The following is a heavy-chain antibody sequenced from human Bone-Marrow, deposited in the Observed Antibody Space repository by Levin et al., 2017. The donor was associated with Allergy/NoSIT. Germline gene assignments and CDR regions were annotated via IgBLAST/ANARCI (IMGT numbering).Heavy chain of an antibody. CDR2: ISGSGGST. CDR3: AKDRMVRGVSDRGDHDY. D-gene: IGHD3-10*01. Sequence: PGGSLRLSCAASGFTFSSYAMSWVRQAPGKGLEWVSAISGSGGSTYYADSVKGRFTISRDNSKNTLYLQMNSLRAEDTAVYYCAKDRMVRGVSDRGDHDYWGQGTLVTVSS. J-gene: IGHJ4*02. CDR1: GFTFSSYA. V-gene: IGHV3-23*01.